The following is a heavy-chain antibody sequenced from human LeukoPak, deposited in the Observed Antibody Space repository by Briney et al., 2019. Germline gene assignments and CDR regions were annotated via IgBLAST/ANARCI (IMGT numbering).Heavy chain of an antibody. CDR1: EFTFSIYG. V-gene: IGHV3-30*18. Sequence: PGGSLRLSCAASEFTFSIYGVHWVRQAPGKGLEWVAVISFDGGNKVYADSVKGRVTISRDNSKNTLSLQMNSLRAEGTAVYYCAKEKGSGSYYNYQYGMDVWGQGTTVTVSS. J-gene: IGHJ6*02. CDR3: AKEKGSGSYYNYQYGMDV. D-gene: IGHD3-10*01. CDR2: ISFDGGNK.